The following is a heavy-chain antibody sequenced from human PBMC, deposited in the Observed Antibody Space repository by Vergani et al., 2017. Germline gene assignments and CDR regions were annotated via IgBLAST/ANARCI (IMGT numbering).Heavy chain of an antibody. V-gene: IGHV3-23*01. CDR1: GFTFSSYA. Sequence: EVQLLESGGGLVQPGGSLRLSCAASGFTFSSYAMSWVRQAPGQGLEWVSIISGSGGNTYYADSVQGRFTISRDNSKNTLYLQMNSLRAEDTAVYYCARDKVHSSGWYPGRYYYGMDVWGQGTTVTVSS. CDR3: ARDKVHSSGWYPGRYYYGMDV. D-gene: IGHD6-19*01. J-gene: IGHJ6*02. CDR2: ISGSGGNT.